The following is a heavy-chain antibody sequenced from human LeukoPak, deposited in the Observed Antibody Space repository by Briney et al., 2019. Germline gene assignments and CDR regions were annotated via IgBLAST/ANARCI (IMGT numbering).Heavy chain of an antibody. V-gene: IGHV4-59*01. D-gene: IGHD5-24*01. CDR1: GGSISSYY. CDR3: ARERVEMATIIDY. J-gene: IGHJ4*02. Sequence: PSETLSLTCTVSGGSISSYYCSWIRKPPGKGLEWIGYIYYSGSTNYNPSLKSRVTISVDTSKNQFSLKLSSVTAADTAVYYCARERVEMATIIDYWGQGTLVTVSS. CDR2: IYYSGST.